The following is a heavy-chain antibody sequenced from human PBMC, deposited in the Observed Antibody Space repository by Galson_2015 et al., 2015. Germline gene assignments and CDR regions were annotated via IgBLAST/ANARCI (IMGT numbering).Heavy chain of an antibody. CDR2: LSGSGINT. CDR1: GFTSSNHA. Sequence: SLRLSCAASGFTSSNHAMSWVRQAPGTGLEWVSILSGSGINTYYADSVKGHFTISRDNSKNTLYLQMNSLRADDTAVYYCAKDRTQGDSGYEGVFDYWGQGTLVTVSS. D-gene: IGHD5-12*01. J-gene: IGHJ4*02. CDR3: AKDRTQGDSGYEGVFDY. V-gene: IGHV3-23*01.